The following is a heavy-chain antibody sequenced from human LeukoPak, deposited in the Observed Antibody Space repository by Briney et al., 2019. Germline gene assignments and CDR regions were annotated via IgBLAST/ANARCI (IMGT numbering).Heavy chain of an antibody. V-gene: IGHV4-59*08. D-gene: IGHD3-10*01. CDR1: GGSISSYY. CDR2: IYYCGST. CDR3: ARQGWYYGSGSYYTIDY. J-gene: IGHJ4*02. Sequence: SETLSLTCTVSGGSISSYYWSWIRQPPGKGLEWIGYIYYCGSTNYNPSLKSRVTISVDTSKNQFSLKLSSVTAADTAVYYCARQGWYYGSGSYYTIDYWGQGTLVTVSS.